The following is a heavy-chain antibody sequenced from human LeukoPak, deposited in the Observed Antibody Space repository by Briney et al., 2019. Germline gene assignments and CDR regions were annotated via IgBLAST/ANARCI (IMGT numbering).Heavy chain of an antibody. D-gene: IGHD3-22*01. J-gene: IGHJ4*02. V-gene: IGHV3-21*01. CDR1: GFSLSSFT. CDR2: ISSSSSYI. Sequence: GGSLRLSCSASGFSLSSFTMNWVRQAPGKGLEWVSSISSSSSYIYYADSVKGRFTISRDNAKKSLYLQMNSLRVEDTAVYYCARAGSGYRDSIDYWGQGTLVTVSS. CDR3: ARAGSGYRDSIDY.